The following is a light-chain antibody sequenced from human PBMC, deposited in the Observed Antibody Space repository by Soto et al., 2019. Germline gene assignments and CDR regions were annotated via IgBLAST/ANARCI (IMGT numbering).Light chain of an antibody. V-gene: IGKV3-20*01. CDR1: QSVSGSS. J-gene: IGKJ1*01. Sequence: EIVLTQSPGTLSLSPGERATLSCRASQSVSGSSLAWYQQKPGQAPRLLIYGASSRATGIPDRFSGRGSGTDFTLTISRLEPEDSVVYYCQQYGTTPRTFGQGTKVEIK. CDR2: GAS. CDR3: QQYGTTPRT.